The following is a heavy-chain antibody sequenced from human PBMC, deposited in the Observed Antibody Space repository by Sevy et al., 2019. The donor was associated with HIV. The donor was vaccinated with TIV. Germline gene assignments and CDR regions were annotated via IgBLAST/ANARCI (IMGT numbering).Heavy chain of an antibody. CDR1: GFTFDDYA. CDR3: VEDKGPAMVNGLDY. Sequence: GGYLRLSCAASGFTFDDYALHWVRQAPGKGLEWVSGIGWNSGFVGYADSVKGRFTISRDNAKNSLYLQMNSLRAEDTALYYCVEDKGPAMVNGLDYWGQGTLVTVSS. D-gene: IGHD5-18*01. CDR2: IGWNSGFV. J-gene: IGHJ4*01. V-gene: IGHV3-9*01.